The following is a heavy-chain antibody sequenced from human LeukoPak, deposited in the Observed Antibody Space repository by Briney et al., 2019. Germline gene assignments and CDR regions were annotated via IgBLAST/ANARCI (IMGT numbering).Heavy chain of an antibody. CDR1: GYTFTGYY. Sequence: ASVKVSCKASGYTFTGYYMHWVRQAPGQGLEWMGWINPNSGGTNYAQKFQGRVTMTRDTPISTAYMELSRLRSDDTAVYYCARASGSGSTYLRFWSAYYYYMDVWGKGTTVTVSS. J-gene: IGHJ6*03. CDR2: INPNSGGT. D-gene: IGHD3-3*01. V-gene: IGHV1-2*02. CDR3: ARASGSGSTYLRFWSAYYYYMDV.